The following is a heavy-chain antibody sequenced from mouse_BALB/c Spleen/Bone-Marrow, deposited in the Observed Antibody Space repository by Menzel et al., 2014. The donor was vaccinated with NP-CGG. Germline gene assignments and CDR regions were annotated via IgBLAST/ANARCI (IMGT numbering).Heavy chain of an antibody. J-gene: IGHJ4*01. V-gene: IGHV14-3*02. CDR1: GYTFTSYY. Sequence: EVKLEESGAELVQPVASVTLSCKTSGYTFTSYYMYWVKQRPEQGLEWIGRIDPANGNTKYDPKFQGKATITADTSSNTAYLQLSSRTSEDTAVYYCARWEYYAMDYWGQGTTVTVSS. D-gene: IGHD4-1*01. CDR3: ARWEYYAMDY. CDR2: IDPANGNT.